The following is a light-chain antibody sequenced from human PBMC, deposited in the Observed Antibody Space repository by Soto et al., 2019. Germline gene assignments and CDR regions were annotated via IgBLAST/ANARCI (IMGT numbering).Light chain of an antibody. V-gene: IGLV1-40*01. CDR3: QSYDSSLSGYV. Sequence: QSVLTQPPSVSGAPGQRVTISCTGSSSNIRAGYDVHWYQQLPGTAPKVLIYDNTIRPSGVPDRFSGSKSDTSASLAITGLQAEDEADYYCQSYDSSLSGYVFGTGTKVTVL. CDR1: SSNIRAGYD. J-gene: IGLJ1*01. CDR2: DNT.